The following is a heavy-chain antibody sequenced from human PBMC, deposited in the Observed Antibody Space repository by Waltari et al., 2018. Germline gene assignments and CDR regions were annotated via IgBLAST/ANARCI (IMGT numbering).Heavy chain of an antibody. CDR3: AKDVSSGYALDY. V-gene: IGHV3-30*02. Sequence: QVQLVESGGGVVQPGGSLRLSCAASGFTLRSYGLHWVRQAPGKGLDGVAFIRYDGSNKYYADSVKGRFTISRDNSKNTLYLQMNSLRAEDTAVYYCAKDVSSGYALDYWGQGTLVTVSS. J-gene: IGHJ4*02. CDR2: IRYDGSNK. D-gene: IGHD3-22*01. CDR1: GFTLRSYG.